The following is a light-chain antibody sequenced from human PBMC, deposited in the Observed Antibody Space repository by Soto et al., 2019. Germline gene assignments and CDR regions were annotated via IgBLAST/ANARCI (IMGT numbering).Light chain of an antibody. Sequence: DIVMTQSPVTLSVSPGERATLSCRASQSVSSNLAWYQQKPGQAPRLLIYGASTRATGVPARFSGSGSGTDFTLTISSRQSEDFALYFCQQYNNWPRGTFGQGTKVEIK. CDR1: QSVSSN. J-gene: IGKJ1*01. CDR3: QQYNNWPRGT. CDR2: GAS. V-gene: IGKV3-15*01.